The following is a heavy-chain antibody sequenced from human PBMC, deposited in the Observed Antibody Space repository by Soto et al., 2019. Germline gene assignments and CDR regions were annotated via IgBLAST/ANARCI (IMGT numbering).Heavy chain of an antibody. V-gene: IGHV4-39*01. CDR1: GGSISSSSYY. D-gene: IGHD6-13*01. CDR2: IYYSGST. J-gene: IGHJ6*02. CDR3: ARLIPYSSSWYVPYYYGMDV. Sequence: QLQLQESGPGLVKPSETLSLTCTVSGGSISSSSYYWGWIRQPPGKGLEWIGSIYYSGSTYYDPSLKSRVTISVDTSKNQFSLKLSSVTAADTAVYYCARLIPYSSSWYVPYYYGMDVWGQGTTVTVSS.